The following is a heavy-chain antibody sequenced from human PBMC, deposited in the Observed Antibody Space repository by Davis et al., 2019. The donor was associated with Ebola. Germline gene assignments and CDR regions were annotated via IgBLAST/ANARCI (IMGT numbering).Heavy chain of an antibody. CDR3: ASGYSSSWYDY. V-gene: IGHV4-34*01. Sequence: MPSETLSLTCAVSGGSFSGYYWNWIRQPPGKGLEWIGEINHDGRNNSSPSLKSRVTISSDTSKNQFSLRLKSVTAADTAMYYCASGYSSSWYDYWGQGTLVTVSS. J-gene: IGHJ4*02. D-gene: IGHD6-13*01. CDR1: GGSFSGYY. CDR2: INHDGRN.